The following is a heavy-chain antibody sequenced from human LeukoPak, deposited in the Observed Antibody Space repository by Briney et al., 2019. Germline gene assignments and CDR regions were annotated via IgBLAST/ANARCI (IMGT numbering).Heavy chain of an antibody. CDR2: ISSTGSTI. J-gene: IGHJ4*02. CDR1: GFTFSDYY. D-gene: IGHD3-10*01. V-gene: IGHV3-11*01. CDR3: ARENPHIRVLYDY. Sequence: PGGSLRLSCAASGFTFSDYYMSWIRQAPGKGLECVSYISSTGSTIYYADSVKGRFTISRDNAKNSVSLQMNSLRAEDTAVYYCARENPHIRVLYDYWGQGTLVTVSS.